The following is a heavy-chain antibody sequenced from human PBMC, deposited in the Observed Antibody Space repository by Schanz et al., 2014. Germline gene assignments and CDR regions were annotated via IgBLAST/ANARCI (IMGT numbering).Heavy chain of an antibody. CDR3: ARKMKLGVYGGKGHDSLDI. Sequence: EVQLLESGGGLVQPGGSLRLSCAASGFTFSSHWMHWVRQDPGKGLEWVSALSEGGGGTHYADSVRGRFTISRDNAKNTLYLQMNTLRAEDTAVYYCARKMKLGVYGGKGHDSLDIWGQGTMVTVSS. D-gene: IGHD4-17*01. V-gene: IGHV3-74*02. J-gene: IGHJ3*02. CDR1: GFTFSSHW. CDR2: LSEGGGGT.